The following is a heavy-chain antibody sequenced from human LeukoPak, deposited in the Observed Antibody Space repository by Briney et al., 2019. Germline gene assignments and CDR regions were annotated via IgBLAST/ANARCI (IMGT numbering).Heavy chain of an antibody. CDR2: IYYSGST. V-gene: IGHV4-59*01. D-gene: IGHD3-9*01. Sequence: QPSETLSLTCTVSGGSISSYYWSWIRQPPGKGLEWIGYIYYSGSTNYNPSLKSRVTISVDTSKNQFSLRLSSVTAADTAVYYCARGALRYFDWLKKDYYYMDVWGKGTTVTISS. J-gene: IGHJ6*03. CDR1: GGSISSYY. CDR3: ARGALRYFDWLKKDYYYMDV.